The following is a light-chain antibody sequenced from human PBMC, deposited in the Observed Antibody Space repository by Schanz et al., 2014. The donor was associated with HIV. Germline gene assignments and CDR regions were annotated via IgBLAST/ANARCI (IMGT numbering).Light chain of an antibody. Sequence: QSALTQPASVSGSPGQSITISCTGTSSDVGGYNYVSWYQQHPGIAPKLMVYDGTTRPSGVSNRFSGSKSGNTASLTISGLQAEDEADYYCSSYTSSRTYVFGTGTKLTVL. CDR1: SSDVGGYNY. CDR2: DGT. J-gene: IGLJ1*01. CDR3: SSYTSSRTYV. V-gene: IGLV2-14*03.